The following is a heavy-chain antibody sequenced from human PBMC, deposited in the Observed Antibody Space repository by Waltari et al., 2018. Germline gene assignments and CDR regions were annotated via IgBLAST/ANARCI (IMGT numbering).Heavy chain of an antibody. V-gene: IGHV1-69*05. CDR3: AREYYDILTGYYIDY. D-gene: IGHD3-9*01. CDR1: GGTFSSYA. J-gene: IGHJ4*02. Sequence: QVQLVQSGAEVKKPGSSVKVSCKASGGTFSSYAISWVRQAPGQGLEWMGGIIPTFGTANYAQKFQGRVTITTDESTSTAYMELSSLRSEDTAVYYCAREYYDILTGYYIDYWGQGTLVTVSS. CDR2: IIPTFGTA.